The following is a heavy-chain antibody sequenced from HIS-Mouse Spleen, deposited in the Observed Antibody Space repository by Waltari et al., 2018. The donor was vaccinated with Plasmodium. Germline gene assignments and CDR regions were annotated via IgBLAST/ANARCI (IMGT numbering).Heavy chain of an antibody. CDR3: ARVLGYKAAAGTFVEYFQH. Sequence: QVQLVQSGAAVKKPGASVKVSCKASGYTFTGYYMHWVRQAPGQGLEWMGWINPNSGGTNYAQKFQGRVTMTRDTSISTAYMELSRLRSDDTAVYYCARVLGYKAAAGTFVEYFQHWGQGTLVTVS. CDR1: GYTFTGYY. D-gene: IGHD6-13*01. V-gene: IGHV1-2*02. CDR2: INPNSGGT. J-gene: IGHJ1*01.